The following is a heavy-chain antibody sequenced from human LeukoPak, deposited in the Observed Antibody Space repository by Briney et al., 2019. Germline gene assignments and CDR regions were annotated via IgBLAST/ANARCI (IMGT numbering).Heavy chain of an antibody. D-gene: IGHD6-19*01. CDR2: IYYSGST. CDR1: GGSISSYY. V-gene: IGHV4-59*12. CDR3: AREGWGTRGLFAFDI. J-gene: IGHJ3*02. Sequence: PSETLSLTCTVSGGSISSYYWSWIRQPPGKGLEWIGYIYYSGSTNYNPSLKSRVTISVDTSKNQFSLKLSSVTAADTAVYYCAREGWGTRGLFAFDIWGQGTMVTVSS.